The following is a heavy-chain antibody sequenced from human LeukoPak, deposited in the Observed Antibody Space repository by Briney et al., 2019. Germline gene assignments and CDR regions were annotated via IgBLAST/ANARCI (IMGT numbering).Heavy chain of an antibody. CDR3: ATDHLGYDFWGDMSWNFGY. V-gene: IGHV3-30-3*01. CDR1: GFTFSSYA. Sequence: GRSLRLSCAASGFTFSSYAMHWVRQAPGKGLEWVAVISYDGSNKYYADSVKGRFTISRDNSKNTLYLQMNSPRAEDTAVYYCATDHLGYDFWGDMSWNFGYWGQGTLVAVSS. CDR2: ISYDGSNK. D-gene: IGHD3-3*01. J-gene: IGHJ4*02.